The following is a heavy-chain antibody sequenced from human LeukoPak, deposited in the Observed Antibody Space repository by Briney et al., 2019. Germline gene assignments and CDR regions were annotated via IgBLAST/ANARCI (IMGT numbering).Heavy chain of an antibody. CDR1: GFTFSSYG. CDR2: ISGSGGST. V-gene: IGHV3-23*01. CDR3: AKDMSYGGYSGYDY. D-gene: IGHD5-12*01. J-gene: IGHJ4*02. Sequence: GGSLRLSCAASGFTFSSYGMSWVRQAPGKGLEWVSAISGSGGSTYYADSVKGRFTISRDNATNTLYLQMNSLRAEDMALYYCAKDMSYGGYSGYDYWGQGTLVTVSS.